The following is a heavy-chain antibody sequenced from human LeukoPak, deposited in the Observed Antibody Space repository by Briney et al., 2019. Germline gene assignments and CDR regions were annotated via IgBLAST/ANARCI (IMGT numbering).Heavy chain of an antibody. J-gene: IGHJ4*02. Sequence: ASETLSLTCTVSGGSISSGGYYWSWIRQHPGKGLEWFGYIYYSGSTYYNPSLKSRVTISVDTSKNQFSLKLSSVTAAGTAVYYCARVRLRSDYFDYWGQGTLVTVSS. CDR3: ARVRLRSDYFDY. CDR1: GGSISSGGYY. CDR2: IYYSGST. D-gene: IGHD5-12*01. V-gene: IGHV4-31*03.